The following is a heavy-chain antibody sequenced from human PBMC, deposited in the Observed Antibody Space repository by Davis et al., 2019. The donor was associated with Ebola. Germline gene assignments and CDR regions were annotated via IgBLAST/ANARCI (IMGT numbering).Heavy chain of an antibody. J-gene: IGHJ4*02. V-gene: IGHV1-69*13. D-gene: IGHD3-3*01. CDR2: IIPIFGTA. CDR3: ARDIRSTIFEAGYFDY. Sequence: SVKVSCKASGGTFSSYAISWVRQAPGQGLEWMGGIIPIFGTANYAQKFQGRVTITADESTSTAYMELSSLRSEDTAVYYSARDIRSTIFEAGYFDYWGQGTLVTVSS. CDR1: GGTFSSYA.